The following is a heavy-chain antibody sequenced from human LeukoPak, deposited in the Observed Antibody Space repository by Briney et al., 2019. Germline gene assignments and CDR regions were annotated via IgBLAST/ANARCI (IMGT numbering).Heavy chain of an antibody. CDR1: GYTFTNYY. Sequence: ASVKVSCKASGYTFTNYYIHWVRQAPGQGLEWMGIINPNSGSTIYTQEFQGRVTMTRDTSTSTVYLELSSLRSDDTAVYYCARWPYDAFDIWGQGTMVTVSS. J-gene: IGHJ3*02. V-gene: IGHV1-46*01. CDR3: ARWPYDAFDI. CDR2: INPNSGST.